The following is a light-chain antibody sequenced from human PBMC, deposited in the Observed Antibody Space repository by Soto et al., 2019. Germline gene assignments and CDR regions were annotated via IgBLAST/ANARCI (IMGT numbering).Light chain of an antibody. J-gene: IGKJ1*01. Sequence: EIVMTQSPATLSVSPGERATLSCRASQSVSSNLAWYQQKPGHAPRLLIYGASTRATGIPARFSGSGYGTEFTLTISSLQSEDFEVYYCQQYNNWPPVTFGQGTKVEIK. V-gene: IGKV3-15*01. CDR3: QQYNNWPPVT. CDR2: GAS. CDR1: QSVSSN.